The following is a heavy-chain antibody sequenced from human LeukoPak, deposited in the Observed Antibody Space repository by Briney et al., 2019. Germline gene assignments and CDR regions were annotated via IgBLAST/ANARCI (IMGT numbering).Heavy chain of an antibody. D-gene: IGHD3-10*01. J-gene: IGHJ6*02. CDR3: ARGGGSGSNGMDV. CDR2: ISGYNGNT. Sequence: ASVNVCCKASGYTFTRYAISWVRQAPGQGLEWMGWISGYNGNTNYGQKFQGRVTVTTDKSTSTAYMELRSLRSDDTAVYYCARGGGSGSNGMDVWGQGTTVTDSS. V-gene: IGHV1-18*04. CDR1: GYTFTRYA.